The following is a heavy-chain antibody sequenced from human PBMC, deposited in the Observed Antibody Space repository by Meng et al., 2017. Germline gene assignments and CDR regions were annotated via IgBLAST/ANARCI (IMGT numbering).Heavy chain of an antibody. D-gene: IGHD6-25*01. Sequence: GESPKISCAASGFTFSAFPTHWVRQAPGKGLESVSAISGDGSRTYYADSVKGRFTISRDNAKNSLYLQMNSLRAEDTAVYYCASAGGTTVAATALFGYWGQGTLVTVSS. J-gene: IGHJ4*02. CDR2: ISGDGSRT. CDR1: GFTFSAFP. V-gene: IGHV3-64*02. CDR3: ASAGGTTVAATALFGY.